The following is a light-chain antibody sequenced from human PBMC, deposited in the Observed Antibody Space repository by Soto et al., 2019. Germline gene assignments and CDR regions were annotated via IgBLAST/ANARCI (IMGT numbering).Light chain of an antibody. CDR2: GAS. Sequence: EIVLTQSPGTLSLSPGERATLSCRASQSVSSTYLAWYQQKPGQAPRILIFGASSRATGIPDRFSGSGSGTDFTLTISRLEPEDFAVYYCQQYGGSSWPFGQGTKVEIK. V-gene: IGKV3-20*01. CDR3: QQYGGSSWP. CDR1: QSVSSTY. J-gene: IGKJ1*01.